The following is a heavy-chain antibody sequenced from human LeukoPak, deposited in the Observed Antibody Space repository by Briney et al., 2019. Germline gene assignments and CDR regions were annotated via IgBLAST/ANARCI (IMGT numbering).Heavy chain of an antibody. D-gene: IGHD2-2*01. CDR3: ARQYDSYFYYYLDL. Sequence: SETLSLTCGVSGYPINNAYYWVWIRQPPGKGLEWIGSLYHPDSTYYNPSLKSRVAMSVDTSRNQFSLRLSFVTAADTAVYYCARQYDSYFYYYLDLWGTGTTVTVSS. CDR1: GYPINNAYY. CDR2: LYHPDST. J-gene: IGHJ6*03. V-gene: IGHV4-38-2*01.